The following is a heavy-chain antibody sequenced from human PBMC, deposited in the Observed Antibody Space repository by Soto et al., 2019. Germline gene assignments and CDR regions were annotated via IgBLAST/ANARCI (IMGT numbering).Heavy chain of an antibody. Sequence: HGESLKISCKGSGYSFTSYWIGWVRQMPGKGLEWMGIIYPGDSDTRYSPSFQGQVTISADKSISTAYLQWSSLKASDTAMYYCARKGYYYDSSGYHLFDYWGQGTLVTVSS. J-gene: IGHJ4*02. CDR2: IYPGDSDT. CDR3: ARKGYYYDSSGYHLFDY. CDR1: GYSFTSYW. V-gene: IGHV5-51*01. D-gene: IGHD3-22*01.